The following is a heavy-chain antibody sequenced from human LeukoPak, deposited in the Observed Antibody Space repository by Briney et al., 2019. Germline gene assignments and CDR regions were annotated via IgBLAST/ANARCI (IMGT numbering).Heavy chain of an antibody. CDR1: GFTFSSYS. CDR2: ISSSSSYI. Sequence: PGGSLRPSCAASGFTFSSYSMNWVRQAPGNGLEWVSSISSSSSYIYYADSVKGRFTISRDNAKNSLYLQMNSLRAEDTAVYYCARARSQDTAVPFGWGQGTLVTVSS. J-gene: IGHJ4*02. CDR3: ARARSQDTAVPFG. D-gene: IGHD5-18*01. V-gene: IGHV3-21*01.